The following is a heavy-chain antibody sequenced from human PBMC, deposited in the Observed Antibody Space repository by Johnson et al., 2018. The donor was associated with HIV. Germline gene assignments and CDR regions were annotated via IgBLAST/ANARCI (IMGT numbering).Heavy chain of an antibody. CDR1: GFTFSSYA. D-gene: IGHD1-26*01. J-gene: IGHJ3*02. CDR2: INWNGAST. V-gene: IGHV3-20*04. CDR3: VRGWVGATLRAFDI. Sequence: VQLVESGGGLVKPGGSLRLSCAASGFTFSSYAMHWVRQAPGKGLEWVSGINWNGASTDYADSVKGRFNISRDNAKNSLYLQMNSLTTEDTALYYCVRGWVGATLRAFDIWGQGTMVTVSS.